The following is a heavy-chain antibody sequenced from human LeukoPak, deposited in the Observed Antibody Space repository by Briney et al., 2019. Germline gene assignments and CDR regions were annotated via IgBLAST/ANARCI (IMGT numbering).Heavy chain of an antibody. V-gene: IGHV4-34*01. CDR1: GGSFSGYY. CDR2: INHSGST. D-gene: IGHD6-13*01. CDR3: ARGTLGAAAGTGGGYFDY. Sequence: SETLSLTCAVYGGSFSGYYWSWIRQPPGKGLEWIGEINHSGSTNYNPSLKSRVTISVDTSKNQFSLKLSSVTAADTAVYYCARGTLGAAAGTGGGYFDYWGQGTLVTASS. J-gene: IGHJ4*02.